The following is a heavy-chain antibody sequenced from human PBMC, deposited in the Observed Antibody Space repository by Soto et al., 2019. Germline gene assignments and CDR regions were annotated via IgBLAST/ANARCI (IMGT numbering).Heavy chain of an antibody. V-gene: IGHV4-59*01. CDR2: MYNTGST. CDR3: ARDLWGYCGTDCYPLDV. CDR1: GGSISRYY. Sequence: SETLSLTCTVSGGSISRYYWSWVRQPPGKGLEWIGYMYNTGSTIHNPSLKSRVTIAVDTSKNQFSLKLNSVTAADTAVYYCARDLWGYCGTDCYPLDVWGQGTTVTVS. D-gene: IGHD2-21*02. J-gene: IGHJ6*02.